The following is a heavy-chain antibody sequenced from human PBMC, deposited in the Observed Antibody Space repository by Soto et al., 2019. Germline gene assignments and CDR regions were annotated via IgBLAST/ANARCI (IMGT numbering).Heavy chain of an antibody. Sequence: GGSLRLSCAASGFTFSSYSMNWVRQAPGKGLEWISYITVASTTTSYADSVRGRFTISRDDAKNSLYLQINSLRAEDTAVYYCVGDHIYAFDIWGQGTMVTVSS. D-gene: IGHD2-21*01. CDR1: GFTFSSYS. V-gene: IGHV3-48*01. CDR2: ITVASTTT. CDR3: VGDHIYAFDI. J-gene: IGHJ3*02.